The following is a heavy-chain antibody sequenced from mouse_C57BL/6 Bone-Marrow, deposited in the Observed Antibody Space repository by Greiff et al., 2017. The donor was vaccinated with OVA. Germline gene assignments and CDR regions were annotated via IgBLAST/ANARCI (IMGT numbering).Heavy chain of an antibody. CDR2: IWRGGST. D-gene: IGHD1-1*01. CDR3: ARIVAPYYAMDY. Sequence: VQLQQSGPGLVQPSQSLSITCTVSGFSLTSYGVHWVRQSPGKGLEWLGVIWRGGSTDYNAAFISGLSISKDNSKSQVFFKMNSLQADDTAIYYCARIVAPYYAMDYWGQGTSVTVSS. CDR1: GFSLTSYG. V-gene: IGHV2-2*01. J-gene: IGHJ4*01.